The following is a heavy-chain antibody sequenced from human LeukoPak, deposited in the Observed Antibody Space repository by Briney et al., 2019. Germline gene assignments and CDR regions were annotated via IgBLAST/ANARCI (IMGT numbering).Heavy chain of an antibody. CDR2: ISSSGSTI. V-gene: IGHV3-48*04. CDR1: GFTFSSYN. Sequence: GGSLRLSCAASGFTFSSYNMNWVRQAPGKGLEWVSYISSSGSTIYYADSVKGRFTISRDNAKNSLYLQMNSLRAEDTAVYYCAREDGDAFDIWGQGTMVTVSS. D-gene: IGHD5-24*01. J-gene: IGHJ3*02. CDR3: AREDGDAFDI.